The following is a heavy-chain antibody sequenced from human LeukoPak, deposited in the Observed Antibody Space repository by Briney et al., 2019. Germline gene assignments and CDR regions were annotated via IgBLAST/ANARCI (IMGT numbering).Heavy chain of an antibody. CDR3: AKARYYGSGSYYKGYYYYMDV. Sequence: GGSLRLSCAASGFTFSSYGMSWVRQAPGKGLEWVSGISGSGGKTDYADSVKGRFTISRDNSKNTLYLQMNSLRAEDTAVYYYAKARYYGSGSYYKGYYYYMDVWGKGTTVTISS. D-gene: IGHD3-10*01. J-gene: IGHJ6*03. CDR2: ISGSGGKT. CDR1: GFTFSSYG. V-gene: IGHV3-23*01.